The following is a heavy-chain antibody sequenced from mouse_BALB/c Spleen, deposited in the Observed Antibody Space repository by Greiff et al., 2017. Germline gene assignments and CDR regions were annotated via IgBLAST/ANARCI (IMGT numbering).Heavy chain of an antibody. CDR1: GFNIKDYY. CDR3: NGWLPRDYYAMDY. Sequence: VQLKQSGAELVRSGASVKLSCTASGFNIKDYYMHWVKQRPEQGLEWIGWIDPENGDTEYAPKFQGKATMTADTSSNTAYLQLSSLTSEDTAVYYCNGWLPRDYYAMDYWGQGTSVTVSS. V-gene: IGHV14-4*02. D-gene: IGHD2-2*01. CDR2: IDPENGDT. J-gene: IGHJ4*01.